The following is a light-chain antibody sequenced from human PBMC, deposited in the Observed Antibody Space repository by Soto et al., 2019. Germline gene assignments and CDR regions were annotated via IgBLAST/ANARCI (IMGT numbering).Light chain of an antibody. J-gene: IGKJ4*01. CDR1: QSVSSNY. CDR2: GAS. Sequence: EIVLTQSPGTLSLSPGERASLSCRASQSVSSNYLAWYQQKPGQALRLLIYGASSRATGIPDRFSGSGSGTDFTLTISRLEPEDFAVYYCQQYISSPLTFGGGTKVEIK. V-gene: IGKV3-20*01. CDR3: QQYISSPLT.